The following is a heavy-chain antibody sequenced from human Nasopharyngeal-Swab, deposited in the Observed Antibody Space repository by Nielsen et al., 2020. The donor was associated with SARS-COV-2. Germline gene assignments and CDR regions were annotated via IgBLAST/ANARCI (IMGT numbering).Heavy chain of an antibody. Sequence: ASVKVSCKASGYTFTSYGISWVRQAPGQGLEWMGWISAYNGNTNYAQKLQGRVTMTTDTSTSTAYMELRSLRSDDTAVYYCARDPDYGDFLYYYYGMDVWGQGTTVIVSS. CDR3: ARDPDYGDFLYYYYGMDV. CDR2: ISAYNGNT. CDR1: GYTFTSYG. V-gene: IGHV1-18*01. J-gene: IGHJ6*02. D-gene: IGHD4-17*01.